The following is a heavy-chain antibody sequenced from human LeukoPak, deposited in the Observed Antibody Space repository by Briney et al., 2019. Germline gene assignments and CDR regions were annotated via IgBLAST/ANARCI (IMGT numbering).Heavy chain of an antibody. Sequence: PGGSLRLSCAASGFTFSSYSMNWVRQAPGKGLEWVSSISSSSSYTYYADSVKGRFTISRDNAKNSLYLQMNSLRAEDTAVYYCARARRITMISGFDPWGQGTLVTVSS. CDR3: ARARRITMISGFDP. J-gene: IGHJ5*02. D-gene: IGHD3-22*01. CDR1: GFTFSSYS. CDR2: ISSSSSYT. V-gene: IGHV3-21*01.